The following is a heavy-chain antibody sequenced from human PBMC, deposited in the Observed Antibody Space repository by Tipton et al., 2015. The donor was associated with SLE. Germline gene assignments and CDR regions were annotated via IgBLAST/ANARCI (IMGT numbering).Heavy chain of an antibody. Sequence: QSGAEVKKPGASVKVSCKASGYTFTSYGISWVRQAPGQGLEWMGRINPNSGGTNYAQKFQGRVTMTRDESTSTAYMELSSLRSEDTAVYYCATRESSSWSFDYWGQGTLVTVSS. CDR1: GYTFTSYG. V-gene: IGHV1-18*01. J-gene: IGHJ4*02. CDR2: INPNSGGT. D-gene: IGHD6-13*01. CDR3: ATRESSSWSFDY.